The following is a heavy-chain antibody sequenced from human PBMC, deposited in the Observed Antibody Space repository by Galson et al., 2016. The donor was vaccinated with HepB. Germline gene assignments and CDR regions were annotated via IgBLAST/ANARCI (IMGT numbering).Heavy chain of an antibody. CDR1: GYVFISYG. D-gene: IGHD3-16*01. J-gene: IGHJ6*03. CDR3: ARGVGGVGDYSEGYYYHYYMDV. V-gene: IGHV1-18*04. CDR2: ISTFNGKT. Sequence: SVKVSCKASGYVFISYGISWVRQAPGQGLEWMGWISTFNGKTDFACKFQGRVTMTTDTSKNTALMDLRSLRSDDTAVYYCARGVGGVGDYSEGYYYHYYMDVWGTGTTVTVTS.